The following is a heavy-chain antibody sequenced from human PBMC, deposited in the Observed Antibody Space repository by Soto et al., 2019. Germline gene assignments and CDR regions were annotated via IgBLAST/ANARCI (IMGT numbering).Heavy chain of an antibody. V-gene: IGHV3-23*01. CDR1: GFTFSSYA. D-gene: IGHD2-8*01. CDR2: ISGSGGST. CDR3: ARNCTNGVCANY. Sequence: GGSLRLSCAASGFTFSSYAMSWVRRAPGKGLEWVSAISGSGGSTYYADSVKGRFTISRDNSKNTLYLQMNSLRAEDTAVYYCARNCTNGVCANYWGQGTLVTVSS. J-gene: IGHJ4*02.